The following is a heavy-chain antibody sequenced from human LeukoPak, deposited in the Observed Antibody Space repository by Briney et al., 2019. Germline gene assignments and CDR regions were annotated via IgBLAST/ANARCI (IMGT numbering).Heavy chain of an antibody. D-gene: IGHD2/OR15-2a*01. J-gene: IGHJ4*02. CDR2: VDSSGDT. CDR3: ARRTFYRPFDY. V-gene: IGHV4-39*01. CDR1: GGSISDSYYY. Sequence: SETLSLTCTVSGGSISDSYYYWGWIRQPPGKGPEWIANVDSSGDTYYNASLKSRVTIYMDISKSQFFLNLNSVTTADAAMYYCARRTFYRPFDYWGQGTLVTVSS.